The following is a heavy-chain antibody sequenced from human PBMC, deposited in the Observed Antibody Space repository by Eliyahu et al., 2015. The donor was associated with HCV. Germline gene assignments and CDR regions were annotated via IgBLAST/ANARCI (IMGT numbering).Heavy chain of an antibody. CDR3: ARNFPCDY. Sequence: EVQLVQSGGALIQPGGSLXLSCVASGFNVSNQYMSWVRQSPGKGLEWVSVIYGVENTHYADSVKGRFTTSRDNSKNTLYLQINNLRVDDTAVYYCARNFPCDYWGQGALVTVSS. V-gene: IGHV3-53*01. CDR2: IYGVENT. D-gene: IGHD2/OR15-2a*01. CDR1: GFNVSNQY. J-gene: IGHJ4*02.